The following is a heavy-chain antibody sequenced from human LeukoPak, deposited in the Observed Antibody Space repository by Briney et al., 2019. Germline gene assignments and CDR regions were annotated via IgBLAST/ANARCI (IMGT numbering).Heavy chain of an antibody. J-gene: IGHJ4*02. D-gene: IGHD5-24*01. CDR3: ARDAKQLPY. V-gene: IGHV3-23*01. CDR2: ISSSGGST. CDR1: GFTFSSYA. Sequence: GESLRLSCAASGFTFSSYAMSWVRQAPGKGLEWVSSISSSGGSTYYADSVKGRFTISRDTSKNTLYLQMNSLRPEDTAVYYCARDAKQLPYWGQGTLVTVSS.